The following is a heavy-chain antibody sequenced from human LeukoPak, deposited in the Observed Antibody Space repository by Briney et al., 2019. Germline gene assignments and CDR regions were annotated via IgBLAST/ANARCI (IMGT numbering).Heavy chain of an antibody. D-gene: IGHD1-26*01. CDR1: GFTFDDYA. CDR3: ARDGYSGSYYRLYYFFMDV. J-gene: IGHJ6*03. V-gene: IGHV3-9*01. CDR2: ISWNSGSI. Sequence: GGSLRLSCAASGFTFDDYAMHWVRQAPGKGLEWVSGISWNSGSIGYADSVKGRFTISRDNAKNSLYLQMNSLRGEDTAVYYCARDGYSGSYYRLYYFFMDVWGKGTTVTVSS.